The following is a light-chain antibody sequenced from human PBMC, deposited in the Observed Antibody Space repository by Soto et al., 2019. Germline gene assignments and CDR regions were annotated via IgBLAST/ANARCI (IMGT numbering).Light chain of an antibody. CDR1: QSIINY. CDR2: AAS. CDR3: QQSYSTPYT. J-gene: IGKJ2*01. Sequence: DIQMTQSPSSLSASVGDRVTITCRASQSIINYLNWYQQKPGKAPKLLIYAASSLQSGVPSRFSGSGSGTXXXLXISXLXPXDFATYYCQQSYSTPYTFGQGTKLEI. V-gene: IGKV1-39*01.